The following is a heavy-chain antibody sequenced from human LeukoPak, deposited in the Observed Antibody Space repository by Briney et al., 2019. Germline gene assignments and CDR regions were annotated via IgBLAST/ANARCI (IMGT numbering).Heavy chain of an antibody. Sequence: GGSLRLSCAASGFTFNNYGMNWVRQAPGKGLEWVSSISDNGVTRYYADSVKGRFTISRDNSDNTVYLQMNSLRAEDTAIYYCAKAPAPYYYYYGMDVWGQGTAVTVSS. CDR2: ISDNGVTR. CDR3: AKAPAPYYYYYGMDV. J-gene: IGHJ6*02. CDR1: GFTFNNYG. V-gene: IGHV3-23*01.